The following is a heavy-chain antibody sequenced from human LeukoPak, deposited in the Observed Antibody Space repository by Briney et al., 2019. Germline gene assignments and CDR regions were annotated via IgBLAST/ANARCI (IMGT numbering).Heavy chain of an antibody. V-gene: IGHV1-18*04. CDR2: ISANKGYT. Sequence: GSSVTVSCQASGYTFTSYGISWVRQAPGRGLEWVGWISANKGYTNYAHKLQDRVTMTTDTSTTTAYMELTSLTSDDTAVYYCARDEHYYGAETYYRRASTFDIWGQGTMVTVSS. J-gene: IGHJ3*02. D-gene: IGHD3-10*01. CDR3: ARDEHYYGAETYYRRASTFDI. CDR1: GYTFTSYG.